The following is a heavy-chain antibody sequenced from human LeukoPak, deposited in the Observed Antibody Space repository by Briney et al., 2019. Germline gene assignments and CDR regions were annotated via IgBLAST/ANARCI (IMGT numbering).Heavy chain of an antibody. V-gene: IGHV3-30-3*01. CDR1: GFTFSSYA. Sequence: PGGSLRLSCAASGFTFSSYAMHWVRQAPGKGLEWVAVISYDGSNKYYADSVKGRFTISRDNSKNTLYLQMNSLRAEDTAMYYCAREPRDGYNHLFDYWGQGTLVTVSS. CDR2: ISYDGSNK. J-gene: IGHJ4*02. CDR3: AREPRDGYNHLFDY. D-gene: IGHD5-24*01.